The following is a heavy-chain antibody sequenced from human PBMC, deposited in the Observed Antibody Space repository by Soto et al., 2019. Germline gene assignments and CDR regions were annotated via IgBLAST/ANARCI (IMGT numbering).Heavy chain of an antibody. CDR2: ISSSSSYI. V-gene: IGHV3-21*01. J-gene: IGHJ5*02. D-gene: IGHD1-26*01. CDR3: ARGIVGGSRRFDP. Sequence: GGSLRLSCAASGFTFSSYSMNWVRQAPGKGLEWVSSISSSSSYIYYADSVKGRFTISRDNAKNSLYLQMNSPRAEDTAVYYCARGIVGGSRRFDPWGQGTLVTVSS. CDR1: GFTFSSYS.